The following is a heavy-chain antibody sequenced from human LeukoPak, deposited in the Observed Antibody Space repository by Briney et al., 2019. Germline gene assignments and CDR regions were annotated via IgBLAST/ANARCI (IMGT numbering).Heavy chain of an antibody. CDR2: IIPIFGTA. J-gene: IGHJ5*02. CDR1: GGTFSSYA. V-gene: IGHV1-69*05. D-gene: IGHD3-3*01. CDR3: ARVAILRFLENGWFDP. Sequence: ASVTVSCKASGGTFSSYAISWVRQAPGQGLEWMGGIIPIFGTADYAQKFQGRVTITTDESTSTAYMELSSLRSEDTAVYYCARVAILRFLENGWFDPWGQGTLVTVSS.